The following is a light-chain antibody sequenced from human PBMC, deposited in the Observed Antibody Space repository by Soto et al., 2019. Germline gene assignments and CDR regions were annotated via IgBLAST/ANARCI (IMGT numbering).Light chain of an antibody. Sequence: EIVLTQSPATLSLSPGERATLSCRASQSVSSSYLAWYQQKPGQAPRLLIYGASSRATGIPDRFSGSGSGTDFTLTISRLEPEDFAVYYCQQYGTFGGGTKVDIK. V-gene: IGKV3-20*01. CDR3: QQYGT. J-gene: IGKJ4*01. CDR1: QSVSSSY. CDR2: GAS.